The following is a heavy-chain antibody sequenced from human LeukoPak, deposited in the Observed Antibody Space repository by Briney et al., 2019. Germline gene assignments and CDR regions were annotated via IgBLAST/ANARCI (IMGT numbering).Heavy chain of an antibody. CDR2: ISHSGTPT. Sequence: PGGSLRLSRAASKFTFGAYSMNWVRQAPGKGLEWVSSISHSGTPTYYADSVKGRFTISRDNAKNTLYLQMNSLTGEDTAVYYCARGGGNSYGYFDYWGQGTLVTVSS. CDR3: ARGGGNSYGYFDY. V-gene: IGHV3-21*01. J-gene: IGHJ4*02. CDR1: KFTFGAYS. D-gene: IGHD5-18*01.